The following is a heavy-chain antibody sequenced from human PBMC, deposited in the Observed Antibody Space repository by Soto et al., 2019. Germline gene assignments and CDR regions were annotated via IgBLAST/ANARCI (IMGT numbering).Heavy chain of an antibody. V-gene: IGHV3-23*01. CDR3: AKGRGCSGSLTPPVDF. D-gene: IGHD3-10*02. CDR1: GFTFNNYA. J-gene: IGHJ4*02. Sequence: EVQLLESGGGLVQPGGSLRLSCAASGFTFNNYAMTWVRQAPGKGLEWVSAISGGGDTTSYADSVKGRFTVSRDGSKNTLYLQMSSLRAEDTALCSCAKGRGCSGSLTPPVDFWGQGTLVTVSS. CDR2: ISGGGDTT.